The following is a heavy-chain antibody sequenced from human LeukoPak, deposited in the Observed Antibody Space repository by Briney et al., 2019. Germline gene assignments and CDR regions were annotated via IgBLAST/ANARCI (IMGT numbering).Heavy chain of an antibody. Sequence: SVTVSYTASAGAFTSYAISWLRHAPGQGLEWMGGIIPIFGTANYAQKFQGRVTITADETTSTACMELSSLRSEDTAVYYCARGFGVALYYYDGMDVWGQGTTVTVSS. CDR2: IIPIFGTA. V-gene: IGHV1-69*13. CDR3: ARGFGVALYYYDGMDV. J-gene: IGHJ6*02. CDR1: AGAFTSYA. D-gene: IGHD2-8*01.